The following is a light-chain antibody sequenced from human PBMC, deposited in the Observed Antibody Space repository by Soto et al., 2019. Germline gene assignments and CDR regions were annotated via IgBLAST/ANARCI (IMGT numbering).Light chain of an antibody. V-gene: IGLV1-47*01. CDR2: TNN. J-gene: IGLJ2*01. CDR3: AAWDDSLSVL. Sequence: QSVLTQPPSASGTPGQRVTISCSGSSSNIGSNYVYWYQQLPGTAPKLLIYTNNQRPSGVPDRFSGSKSGTSASLAISGLRSEDEADYYCAAWDDSLSVLFGGGTK. CDR1: SSNIGSNY.